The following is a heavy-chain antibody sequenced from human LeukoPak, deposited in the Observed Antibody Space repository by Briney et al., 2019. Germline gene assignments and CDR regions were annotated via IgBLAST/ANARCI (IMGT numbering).Heavy chain of an antibody. J-gene: IGHJ4*02. CDR1: GGTFSSYA. D-gene: IGHD2-15*01. V-gene: IGHV1-69*13. Sequence: ASVKVSCKASGGTFSSYAISWVRQAPGQGLEWMGGIIPIFGTANYAQKFQGRVTITADESTSTAYMGLSSLRSEDTAVYYCAKVLVAATHYLDYWGQGTLVTVSS. CDR3: AKVLVAATHYLDY. CDR2: IIPIFGTA.